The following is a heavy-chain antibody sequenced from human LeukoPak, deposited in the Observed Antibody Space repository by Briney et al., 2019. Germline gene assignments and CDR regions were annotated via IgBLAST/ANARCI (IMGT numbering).Heavy chain of an antibody. CDR2: ISAIGDI. CDR1: GFTFGSYA. D-gene: IGHD5-18*01. CDR3: AKAMAGGYNYGPFDN. V-gene: IGHV3-23*01. J-gene: IGHJ4*02. Sequence: GGSLRLACAASGFTFGSYAMSWVRQAPGKGLEWVSVISAIGDIYYADSVKGRFTISRDNSKNMLYLQMNSLRAEDTAVYYCAKAMAGGYNYGPFDNWGLGALVTVSS.